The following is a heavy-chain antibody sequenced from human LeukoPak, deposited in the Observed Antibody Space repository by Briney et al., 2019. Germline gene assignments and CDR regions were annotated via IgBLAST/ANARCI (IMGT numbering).Heavy chain of an antibody. J-gene: IGHJ4*02. CDR2: IKEDGSLT. D-gene: IGHD3-10*01. Sequence: GGSLRLSCAVSGFTFSSYWMSWVRQAPGRGLEWVANIKEDGSLTQHAESVRGRFTISRDNAKSSVYLQMSSLTAEDSAVYYCARDERVGYYVYWGQGALVTVSS. CDR1: GFTFSSYW. V-gene: IGHV3-7*01. CDR3: ARDERVGYYVY.